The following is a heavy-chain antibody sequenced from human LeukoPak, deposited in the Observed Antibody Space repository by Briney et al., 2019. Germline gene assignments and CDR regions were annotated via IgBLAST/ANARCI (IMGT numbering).Heavy chain of an antibody. V-gene: IGHV1-2*02. CDR1: GYTFTDYY. CDR3: ASRTDYYDRSGYFPDY. Sequence: GASVKVPCKASGYTFTDYYMHWVRQAPGQGLVWMGWINPHNGGTNYAQKFQGRVTMTRDTSISTAYLYLSSLKSDDTAVYYCASRTDYYDRSGYFPDYWGQGTLVTVSS. CDR2: INPHNGGT. D-gene: IGHD3-22*01. J-gene: IGHJ4*02.